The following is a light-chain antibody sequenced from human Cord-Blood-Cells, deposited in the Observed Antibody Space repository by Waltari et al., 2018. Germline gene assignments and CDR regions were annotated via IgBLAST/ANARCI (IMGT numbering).Light chain of an antibody. CDR1: QSVSSSY. V-gene: IGKV3-20*01. CDR3: QQYGSSIT. CDR2: GAS. Sequence: EIVLTQSPGTLSLSPGERATLSCRASQSVSSSYLAWYKQKPGQAPRLLIYGASSRATGIPDRFSGSGSVTDFTLTISRLEPEDFAVYYCQQYGSSITFGQGTRLEIK. J-gene: IGKJ5*01.